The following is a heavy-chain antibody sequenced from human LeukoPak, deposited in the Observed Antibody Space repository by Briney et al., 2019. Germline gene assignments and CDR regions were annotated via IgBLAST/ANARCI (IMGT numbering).Heavy chain of an antibody. Sequence: PSETLSLTCAVYGGSFSDYYWTWIRQSPGKGLEWIGEINHRGSTNYNPSLKSRITISVDTSKNQFSPKLSSVTAADTAVYFCARPPHYDSSGYYPYWGQGNLVTVSS. V-gene: IGHV4-34*01. CDR3: ARPPHYDSSGYYPY. J-gene: IGHJ4*02. CDR1: GGSFSDYY. D-gene: IGHD3-22*01. CDR2: INHRGST.